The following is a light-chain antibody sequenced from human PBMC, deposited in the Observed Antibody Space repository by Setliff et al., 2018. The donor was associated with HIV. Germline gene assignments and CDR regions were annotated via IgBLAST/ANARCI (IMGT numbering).Light chain of an antibody. CDR2: STN. V-gene: IGLV8-61*01. CDR1: SDSVSLGYF. CDR3: VLYMGNGISV. Sequence: QPVVTQEPSVSVSPGGTVTVTCGLNSDSVSLGYFPSWYQQTPGQAPRTLIYSTNIRSSGVPDRFSGSILGNKAALTITGAQADDDSDYYCVLYMGNGISVFGTGTKVTVL. J-gene: IGLJ1*01.